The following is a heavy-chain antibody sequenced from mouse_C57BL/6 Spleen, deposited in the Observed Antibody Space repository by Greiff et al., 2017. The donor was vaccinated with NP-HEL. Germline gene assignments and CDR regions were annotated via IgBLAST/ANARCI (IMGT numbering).Heavy chain of an antibody. CDR2: ILPGSGST. J-gene: IGHJ3*01. CDR3: ARHFYYDYDDAAWFAY. Sequence: VQLQQSGAELMKPGASVKLSCKATGYTFTGYWIEWVKQRPGHGLEWIGEILPGSGSTNYNEKFKGKATFTADTSSNTAYMQLSSLTTEDSAIYYWARHFYYDYDDAAWFAYWGQGTLVTVSA. D-gene: IGHD2-4*01. V-gene: IGHV1-9*01. CDR1: GYTFTGYW.